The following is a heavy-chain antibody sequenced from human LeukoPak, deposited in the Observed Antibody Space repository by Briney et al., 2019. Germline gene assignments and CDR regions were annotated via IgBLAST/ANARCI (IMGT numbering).Heavy chain of an antibody. CDR2: TYSGGST. CDR1: GFNVSSIH. D-gene: IGHD3-10*01. CDR3: ARVSAGVPI. Sequence: GGSLRLSCAASGFNVSSIHMNWVRQAPGKGLEWVSVTYSGGSTYYADSVKGRFTISRDNSKNTMNLQMKNLRAEDTAVYYCARVSAGVPIWGQGTMATVSS. V-gene: IGHV3-53*01. J-gene: IGHJ3*02.